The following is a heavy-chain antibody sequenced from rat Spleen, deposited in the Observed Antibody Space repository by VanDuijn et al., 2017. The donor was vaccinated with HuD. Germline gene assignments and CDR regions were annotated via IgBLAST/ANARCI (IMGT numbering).Heavy chain of an antibody. D-gene: IGHD1-10*01. J-gene: IGHJ1*01. Sequence: EVQLVESDGGLVQPGRSLKLSCAASGFTFSDYYMAWVRQAPTKGLEWVATIIYDGSDTYWRDSVKGRFTISRDNAKSTLYLQMDSLRSEDTATYYCARHGTTRGWYFDFWGPGTMVTVSS. CDR2: IIYDGSDT. CDR1: GFTFSDYY. V-gene: IGHV5-17*01. CDR3: ARHGTTRGWYFDF.